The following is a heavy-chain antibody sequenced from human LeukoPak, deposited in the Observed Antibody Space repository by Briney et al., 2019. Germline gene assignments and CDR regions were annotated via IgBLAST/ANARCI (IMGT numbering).Heavy chain of an antibody. Sequence: SETLSLTCAVSGGPFSGYFWSWIRQSSGKGLEWIWEIHNSGTTNYNPSLNSRVTISEDTSKNQFYLNLSSVTAADTAVYYCARRYYYNLGSFPFDFWGQGTLVTVSS. D-gene: IGHD3-10*01. V-gene: IGHV4-34*01. J-gene: IGHJ4*02. CDR1: GGPFSGYF. CDR3: ARRYYYNLGSFPFDF. CDR2: IHNSGTT.